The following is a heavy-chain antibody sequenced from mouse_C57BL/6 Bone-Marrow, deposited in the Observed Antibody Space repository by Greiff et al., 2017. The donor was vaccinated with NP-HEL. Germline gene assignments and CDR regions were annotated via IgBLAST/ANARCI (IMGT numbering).Heavy chain of an antibody. J-gene: IGHJ4*01. CDR3: ARPYGSPYYYAMDY. V-gene: IGHV2-9-1*01. CDR2: IWTGGGT. Sequence: QVQLQQSGPGLVAPSQSLSITCTVSGFSLTSYAISWVRQPPGKGLEWLGVIWTGGGTNYNSALKSRLSISKDNSKSQVFLKMNSLQTDDTARYYCARPYGSPYYYAMDYWGQGTSVTVSS. D-gene: IGHD1-1*01. CDR1: GFSLTSYA.